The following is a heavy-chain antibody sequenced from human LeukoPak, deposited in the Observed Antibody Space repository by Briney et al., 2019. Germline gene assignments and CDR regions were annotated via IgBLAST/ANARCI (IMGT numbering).Heavy chain of an antibody. CDR3: AEKRGGGAFDI. CDR1: GGSISSYY. J-gene: IGHJ3*02. V-gene: IGHV4-59*01. D-gene: IGHD3-10*01. Sequence: SETLSLTCTVSGGSISSYYWSWIRQPPGKGLEWIGYIYYSGSTNYNPSLKSRVTISVDTSKNQFSLKLSSVTAADTAVYYCAEKRGGGAFDIWGQGTMVTVSS. CDR2: IYYSGST.